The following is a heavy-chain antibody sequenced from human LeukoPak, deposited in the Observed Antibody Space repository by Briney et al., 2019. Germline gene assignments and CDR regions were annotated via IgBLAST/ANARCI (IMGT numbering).Heavy chain of an antibody. Sequence: GGSLRLSCAASGFSVSSNYMSWVRQAPGKGLEWLSVIYSGGSTYYAGSVKGRFTISRDNSKNTLYLQMNSLRAEDTAVYYCTTKRGYSYGYADWGQGTLVTVSS. D-gene: IGHD5-18*01. J-gene: IGHJ4*02. CDR3: TTKRGYSYGYAD. V-gene: IGHV3-66*01. CDR1: GFSVSSNY. CDR2: IYSGGST.